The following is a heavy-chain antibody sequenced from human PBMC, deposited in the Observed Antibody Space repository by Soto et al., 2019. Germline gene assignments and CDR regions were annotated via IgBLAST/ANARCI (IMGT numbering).Heavy chain of an antibody. J-gene: IGHJ4*02. Sequence: QVQLVESGGGVVQPGRSLRLSCAVSGFTCRNYGMHWVRQAPGKELEWVADIPDDGSYQYYADSVKGRFTISRDNSKNTLYLQMNRLRAEDTAVYYCVRDDDNDENGLDYWCQGTLVTGSS. D-gene: IGHD1-1*01. CDR3: VRDDDNDENGLDY. CDR1: GFTCRNYG. V-gene: IGHV3-33*01. CDR2: IPDDGSYQ.